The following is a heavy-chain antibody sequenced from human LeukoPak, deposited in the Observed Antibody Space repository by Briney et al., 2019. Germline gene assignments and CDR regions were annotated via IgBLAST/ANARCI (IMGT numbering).Heavy chain of an antibody. J-gene: IGHJ6*02. CDR2: IMATLGIT. CDR1: GGTFSNYA. CDR3: PRDLPNYSGKSGYGMDV. Sequence: GASVKVSCKASGGTFSNYAINWVRQAPGQGLEWMGRIMATLGITNYAGKFQGRVTITADKSTSTAWMELSSLRSEDTAVYYCPRDLPNYSGKSGYGMDVWGQGTTVTVSS. D-gene: IGHD3-10*01. V-gene: IGHV1-69*04.